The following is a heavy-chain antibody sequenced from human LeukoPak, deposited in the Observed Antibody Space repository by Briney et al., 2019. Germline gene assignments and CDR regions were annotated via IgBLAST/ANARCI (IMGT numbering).Heavy chain of an antibody. CDR2: ISYDGSNK. CDR3: AEGSGGYDSYYYYYGMDV. V-gene: IGHV3-30-3*02. D-gene: IGHD5-12*01. Sequence: PGRSLRLSCAASGFTFSSYAMHWVRQAPGKGLEWVAVISYDGSNKYYIDSVKGRLTISRDNSKNTLYLQMNSLRGEDTAVYYCAEGSGGYDSYYYYYGMDVWGQGTTVTVSS. CDR1: GFTFSSYA. J-gene: IGHJ6*02.